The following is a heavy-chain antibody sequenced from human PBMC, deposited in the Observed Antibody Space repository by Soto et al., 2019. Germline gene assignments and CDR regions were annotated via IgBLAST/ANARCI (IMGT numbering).Heavy chain of an antibody. V-gene: IGHV4-59*01. CDR3: ARYSPPKKSYDSNPGWFDP. Sequence: SETLSLTCPVSGGSINSYYWTWIRQSPGKGLEWIGYVSSTGSTNYNPSLKSRVSMSLDTSRNEFSLSLSYVTAADAAVYFCARYSPPKKSYDSNPGWFDPWGQGTLVTVSS. D-gene: IGHD3-22*01. CDR2: VSSTGST. CDR1: GGSINSYY. J-gene: IGHJ5*02.